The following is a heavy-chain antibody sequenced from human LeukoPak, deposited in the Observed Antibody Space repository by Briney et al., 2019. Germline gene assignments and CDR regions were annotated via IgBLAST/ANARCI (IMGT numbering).Heavy chain of an antibody. D-gene: IGHD3-22*01. J-gene: IGHJ4*02. CDR3: ARSEYYYDSSGNTGTDY. Sequence: ASVKVSCKASGGTVSSYAISWVRQAPGQGLEWMGGIIPIFGTAIYAQKFRGRVTITTDESTSTAYMELSSPRSDDTAVYYCARSEYYYDSSGNTGTDYWGQGTLVTVSS. CDR2: IIPIFGTA. CDR1: GGTVSSYA. V-gene: IGHV1-69*05.